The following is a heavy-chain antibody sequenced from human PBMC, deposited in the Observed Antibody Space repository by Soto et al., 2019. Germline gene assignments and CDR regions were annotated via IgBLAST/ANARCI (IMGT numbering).Heavy chain of an antibody. J-gene: IGHJ3*01. CDR3: ARDQLYYNDISGRPLNAFDV. CDR2: IGIGSSTK. CDR1: GFTFSSYG. Sequence: GGSLRLSCAASGFTFSSYGINWVRQAPGKGLEWVSYIGIGSSTKYYADSVKGRFTISRDNAKNSLYLQMNSLRAEDTAVYYCARDQLYYNDISGRPLNAFDVWGQGTMVTVSS. V-gene: IGHV3-48*01. D-gene: IGHD3-22*01.